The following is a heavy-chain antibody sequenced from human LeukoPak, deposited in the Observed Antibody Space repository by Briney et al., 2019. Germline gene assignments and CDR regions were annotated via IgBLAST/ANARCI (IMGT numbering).Heavy chain of an antibody. CDR3: AREKMATGPNYFDY. V-gene: IGHV4-59*01. J-gene: IGHJ4*02. CDR2: IYYSGST. CDR1: GGSISSYY. Sequence: SETLSLTCTVSGGSISSYYWSWIRQPPGKGLEWIGYIYYSGSTNYNPSLKSRVTISVDTSKNQFSLKLSSVTAADTAVHYCAREKMATGPNYFDYWGQGTLVTVSS. D-gene: IGHD5-24*01.